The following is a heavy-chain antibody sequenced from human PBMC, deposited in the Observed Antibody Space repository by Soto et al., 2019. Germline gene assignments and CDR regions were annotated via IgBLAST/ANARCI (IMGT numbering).Heavy chain of an antibody. Sequence: GASVKVSCKASGYSFSTHSMHWVRQAPGQGLEWMGWINGGNGNTKYSQKFRDRVTITRDASASTGYMELSSLRSEDTAVYYCARGKGMAENYYYYGMDVWGQGTTVTVSS. CDR1: GYSFSTHS. CDR3: ARGKGMAENYYYYGMDV. J-gene: IGHJ6*02. V-gene: IGHV1-3*01. CDR2: INGGNGNT.